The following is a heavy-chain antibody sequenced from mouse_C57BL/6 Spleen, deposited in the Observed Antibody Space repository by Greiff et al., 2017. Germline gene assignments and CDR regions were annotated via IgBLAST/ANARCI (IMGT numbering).Heavy chain of an antibody. CDR1: GYTFTSYW. CDR2: LDPSDSYT. Sequence: VQLQQPGAELVQPGASVKLSCKASGYTFTSYWMQWVKQRPGQGLVWIGELDPSDSYTNYNQKFKGKATLTVDTSSSTAYMQRSSLASEDSEFYYRAIGDYDGSGYWGQGTTLTVSS. D-gene: IGHD1-1*01. V-gene: IGHV1-50*01. CDR3: AIGDYDGSGY. J-gene: IGHJ2*01.